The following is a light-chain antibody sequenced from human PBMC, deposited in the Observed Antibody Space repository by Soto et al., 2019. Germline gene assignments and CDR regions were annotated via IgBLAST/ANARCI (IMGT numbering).Light chain of an antibody. V-gene: IGKV3-20*01. CDR2: GVS. CDR1: QSVSSNY. CDR3: QQEFTSPLT. J-gene: IGKJ4*01. Sequence: EVVLTQSPGTLSLSPGESATLSCRASQSVSSNYLAWYQQKPGQAPRLLIYGVSTRATGIPDRFSGSGSGTDFSLTISRLEPEEFAMYYCQQEFTSPLTFGGGTKVEIK.